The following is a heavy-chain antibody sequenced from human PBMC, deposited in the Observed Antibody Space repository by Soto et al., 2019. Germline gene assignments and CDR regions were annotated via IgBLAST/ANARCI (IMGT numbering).Heavy chain of an antibody. CDR1: GFTFSSYA. D-gene: IGHD6-13*01. J-gene: IGHJ4*02. Sequence: LRLSCAASGFTFSSYAMHWVRQAPGKGLEWVAVISYDGSNKYYADSVKGRFTISRDNSKNTLYLQMNSLRAEDTAVYYCARVRGAAAAGIDYWGQGTLVTVSS. CDR2: ISYDGSNK. V-gene: IGHV3-30-3*01. CDR3: ARVRGAAAAGIDY.